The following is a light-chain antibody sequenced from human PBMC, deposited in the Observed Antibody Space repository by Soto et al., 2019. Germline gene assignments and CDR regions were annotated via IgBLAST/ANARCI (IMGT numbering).Light chain of an antibody. Sequence: QCVLTQPASVSGSPGQSIAISCTGTSSDVGGYKYVSWYQQYPGKAPKLMIYDVSNRPSGVPDRFSGSKSGNTASLTISGLQSEDEADYYCSSYTSYTSYVFGTGTKVTV. CDR2: DVS. J-gene: IGLJ1*01. CDR1: SSDVGGYKY. CDR3: SSYTSYTSYV. V-gene: IGLV2-14*01.